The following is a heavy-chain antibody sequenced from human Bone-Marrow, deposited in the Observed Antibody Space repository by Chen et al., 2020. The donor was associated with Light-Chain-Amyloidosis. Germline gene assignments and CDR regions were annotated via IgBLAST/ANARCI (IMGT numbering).Heavy chain of an antibody. CDR2: INPQSGVT. CDR3: GGVYMPSGDLPFDC. J-gene: IGHJ4*02. Sequence: QVQLVQSGSEVKKPGASVKVPCEASGYRFVDYYLHWVRQTPGQGLEWMAWINPQSGVTSYAQEFQDRVTLTTDTYNNTAYMEMRRLRSDDTAMYFCGGVYMPSGDLPFDCWGQGTLVTVSS. V-gene: IGHV1-2*02. CDR1: GYRFVDYY. D-gene: IGHD3-10*01.